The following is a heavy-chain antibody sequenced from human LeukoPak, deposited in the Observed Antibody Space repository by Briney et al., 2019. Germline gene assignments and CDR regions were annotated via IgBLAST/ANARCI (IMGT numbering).Heavy chain of an antibody. CDR2: INHSGST. CDR3: ARVRGARDFWSGYYHYYYMDV. CDR1: GGSFSGYY. Sequence: PSETLSLTCAVYGGSFSGYYWRWIRQPPGKGLEWIGGINHSGSTNYNPSLKSRVTLSVDTSKNQFSLKLSSVTAADTAGYYCARVRGARDFWSGYYHYYYMDVWGKGTTVTVSS. J-gene: IGHJ6*03. D-gene: IGHD3-3*01. V-gene: IGHV4-34*01.